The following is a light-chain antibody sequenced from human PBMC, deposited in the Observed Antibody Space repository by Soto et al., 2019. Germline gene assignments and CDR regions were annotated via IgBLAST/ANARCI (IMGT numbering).Light chain of an antibody. CDR3: QSYDSSLSVYV. V-gene: IGLV1-40*01. J-gene: IGLJ1*01. CDR1: SSNIGAGYD. CDR2: GDT. Sequence: QSVLTQPPSVSGAPGQRGTISCTGSSSNIGAGYDVHWYQQLPGTAPKVLIYGDTNRPSGVPDRFSGSKSGTSASLAITGLQAEDEADYYCQSYDSSLSVYVFGPGTKLTVL.